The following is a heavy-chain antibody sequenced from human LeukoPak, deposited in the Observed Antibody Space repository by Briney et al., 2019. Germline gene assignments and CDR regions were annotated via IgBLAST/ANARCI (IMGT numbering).Heavy chain of an antibody. CDR1: GLTFDDYA. V-gene: IGHV3-43*02. J-gene: IGHJ4*02. D-gene: IGHD3-22*01. Sequence: QPGGSLRLSCAASGLTFDDYAMHWVRQAPGKGLEWVSLISGDGGSTYYADSVKGRFTTSRDNSKNSLYLQMNSLRTEDTALYYCAKADYYDSSGSSPLVYWGQGTLVTVSS. CDR2: ISGDGGST. CDR3: AKADYYDSSGSSPLVY.